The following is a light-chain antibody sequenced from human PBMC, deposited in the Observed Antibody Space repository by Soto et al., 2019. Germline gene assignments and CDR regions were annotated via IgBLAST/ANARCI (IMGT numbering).Light chain of an antibody. CDR1: QSIFSS. CDR2: AAS. Sequence: DIQMTQSPSTLSASVGYRVTITCRAGQSIFSSLNWYQQRPGKAPTLLIYAASSLQSGVPSRFSGSGSGTDFTLTISSLQPEDFATYSCQQSYNSPQTFGQGTKVDIK. J-gene: IGKJ1*01. V-gene: IGKV1-39*01. CDR3: QQSYNSPQT.